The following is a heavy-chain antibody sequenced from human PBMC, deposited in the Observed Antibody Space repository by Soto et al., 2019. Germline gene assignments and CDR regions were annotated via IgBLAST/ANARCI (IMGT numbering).Heavy chain of an antibody. Sequence: GGSLRLSCAASGFTFSEYSMSWVRQAPGKGLEWVSSISSSGGTTSYTDSVKGRFTISRDNSKNTLFLQMNGLRAEDTAIYYCTKEPKKSISHDYWGLGTLVTVSS. CDR1: GFTFSEYS. V-gene: IGHV3-23*01. D-gene: IGHD2-21*01. CDR2: ISSSGGTT. CDR3: TKEPKKSISHDY. J-gene: IGHJ4*02.